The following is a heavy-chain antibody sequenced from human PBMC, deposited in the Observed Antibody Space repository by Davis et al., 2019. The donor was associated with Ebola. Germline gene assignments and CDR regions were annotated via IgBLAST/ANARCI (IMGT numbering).Heavy chain of an antibody. CDR3: ARQSEMATIKFDY. Sequence: KVSFKGSGYSFTSYWISWVRQIPGKGLEWMGRIDPSDSYSNYSPSFQGHVTISADKSISTAYLQWSSLKASDTAMYYCARQSEMATIKFDYWGQGTLVTVSS. J-gene: IGHJ4*02. V-gene: IGHV5-10-1*01. D-gene: IGHD5-24*01. CDR1: GYSFTSYW. CDR2: IDPSDSYS.